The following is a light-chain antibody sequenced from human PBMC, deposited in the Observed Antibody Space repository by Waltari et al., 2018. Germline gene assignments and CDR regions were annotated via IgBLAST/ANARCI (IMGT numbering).Light chain of an antibody. Sequence: QSALTQPPSASGSTGQSVTISCTGTRSDIGDYNYVSWFQQHPGKAPRLIIYAVSKRPSGVPDRFSGSKSGNTASLIVSGLLTEDEAQYYCASYAKSSVVFGGGTKLTVL. CDR2: AVS. CDR3: ASYAKSSVV. V-gene: IGLV2-8*01. J-gene: IGLJ2*01. CDR1: RSDIGDYNY.